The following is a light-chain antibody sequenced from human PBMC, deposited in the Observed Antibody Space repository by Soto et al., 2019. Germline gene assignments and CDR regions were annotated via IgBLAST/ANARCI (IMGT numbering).Light chain of an antibody. CDR2: DVS. CDR3: CSYAGSFV. CDR1: SSDVGGYNY. J-gene: IGLJ2*01. Sequence: LTQPPSVSGSPGQSVTISCTGTSSDVGGYNYVSWYQQYPGKAPKLMIYDVSKRPSGVPDRFSGSKSGNTASLTISGLQAEDEADYYCCSYAGSFVFGGGTKLTVL. V-gene: IGLV2-11*01.